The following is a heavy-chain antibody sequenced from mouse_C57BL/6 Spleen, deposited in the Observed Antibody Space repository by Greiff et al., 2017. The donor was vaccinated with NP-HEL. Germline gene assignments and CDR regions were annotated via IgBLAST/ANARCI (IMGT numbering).Heavy chain of an antibody. V-gene: IGHV1-52*01. J-gene: IGHJ2*01. CDR2: IDPSDSDT. CDR3: ARERGYYFDY. CDR1: GYTFTSYW. Sequence: QVQLQQSGAELVRPGSSVKLSCKASGYTFTSYWMHWVKQRPIQGLEWIGNIDPSDSDTHYNPKFKDKATLTVDKSSSTAYMQLSSLTSEDSAVYYFARERGYYFDYWGQGTTLTVSS.